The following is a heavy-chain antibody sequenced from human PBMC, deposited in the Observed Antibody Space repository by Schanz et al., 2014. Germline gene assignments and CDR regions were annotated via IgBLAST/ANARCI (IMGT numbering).Heavy chain of an antibody. V-gene: IGHV1-2*02. CDR3: ARELRLEYYFDY. CDR1: GDTFRSYT. Sequence: QVQLVQSGAEVKKPGSSVKVSCKASGDTFRSYTINWVRHAPGQGLEWMGRINPNSGGTNYAQKFQGRVTMTRDTSISTAYMELSSLRSDDTAVYYCARELRLEYYFDYWGQGTQVTVSS. CDR2: INPNSGGT. D-gene: IGHD4-17*01. J-gene: IGHJ4*02.